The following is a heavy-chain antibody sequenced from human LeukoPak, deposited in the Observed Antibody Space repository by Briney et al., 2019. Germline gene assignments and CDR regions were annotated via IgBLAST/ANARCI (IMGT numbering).Heavy chain of an antibody. CDR2: INHSGST. Sequence: PSETLSLTCAVYGGSFSGYYWSWIRQPPGKGLEWIGEINHSGSTNYNPSLKSRVTISVDTSKNQFSLKLSSVTAADAPVYYCARGAVLLGYCSSTSCQPIMRGFGYWGQGTLVTVSS. V-gene: IGHV4-34*01. CDR3: ARGAVLLGYCSSTSCQPIMRGFGY. J-gene: IGHJ4*02. D-gene: IGHD2-2*01. CDR1: GGSFSGYY.